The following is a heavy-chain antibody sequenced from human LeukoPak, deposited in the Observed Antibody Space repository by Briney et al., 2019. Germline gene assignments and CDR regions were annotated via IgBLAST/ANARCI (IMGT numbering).Heavy chain of an antibody. D-gene: IGHD2-15*01. J-gene: IGHJ4*02. CDR1: GFTFSSYS. V-gene: IGHV3-21*01. CDR3: ARGGVVAARVDY. Sequence: GGSLRLSCAASGFTFSSYSMYWVRQAPGKGLEWVSSISSSSSYIYYADSVKGRFTISGDNAKNSLYLQMNSLRAEDTAVYYCARGGVVAARVDYWGQGTLVTVSS. CDR2: ISSSSSYI.